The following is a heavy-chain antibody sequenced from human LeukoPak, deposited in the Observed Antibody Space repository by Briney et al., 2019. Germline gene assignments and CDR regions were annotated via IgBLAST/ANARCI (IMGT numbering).Heavy chain of an antibody. CDR2: INHSGST. CDR3: ARRDYDSSGYPYFDY. J-gene: IGHJ4*02. CDR1: GGSFSGYY. V-gene: IGHV4-34*01. D-gene: IGHD3-22*01. Sequence: SETLSLTCAVYGGSFSGYYWSWIRQPPGKGLEWIGEINHSGSTNYNPSLKSRVTMSVDTSKSQFSLKLSSVTAADTAVYYCARRDYDSSGYPYFDYWGQGTLVTVSS.